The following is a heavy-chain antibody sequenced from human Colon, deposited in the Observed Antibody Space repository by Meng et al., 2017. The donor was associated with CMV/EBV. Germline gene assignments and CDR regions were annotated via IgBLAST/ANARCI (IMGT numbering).Heavy chain of an antibody. CDR2: IRHDGNTQ. D-gene: IGHD1-1*01. Sequence: GGSLRLSCVASGLTFSNYAINWVRQSPGKGLEWMAYIRHDGNTQYYADSLKGRFTVSRDNSKNTVYLQMDSLRVDDTAVYYCAKEGVEIEPFFDFWGQGTLVTVSS. CDR1: GLTFSNYA. V-gene: IGHV3-30*02. J-gene: IGHJ4*02. CDR3: AKEGVEIEPFFDF.